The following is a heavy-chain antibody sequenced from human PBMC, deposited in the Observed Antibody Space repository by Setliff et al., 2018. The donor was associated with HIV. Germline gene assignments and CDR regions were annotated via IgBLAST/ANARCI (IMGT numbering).Heavy chain of an antibody. CDR3: ARVGSSGGYGMDV. D-gene: IGHD3-22*01. Sequence: GSLRLSCAASELTFSNYAMTWVRQAPGKGLEWVSSLSGSGGSTYYADSVKGRFTISRDNAKNSLYLQMNSLRAEDTALYYCARVGSSGGYGMDVWGQGTTVTVSS. J-gene: IGHJ6*02. CDR2: LSGSGGST. V-gene: IGHV3-23*01. CDR1: ELTFSNYA.